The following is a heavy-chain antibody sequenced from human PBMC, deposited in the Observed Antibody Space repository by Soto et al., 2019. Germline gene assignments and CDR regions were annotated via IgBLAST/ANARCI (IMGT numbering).Heavy chain of an antibody. D-gene: IGHD4-4*01. Sequence: GGSLRLSCAASGFTFENYAMHWVRQGPGKGLEWVAGISWKSGSIGYADSVRGRFTTSRDNAKNSLYLQMNSLRPEDTALYYCAKDKVYSNYQYYFASWGQGTLVTVSS. CDR2: ISWKSGSI. CDR3: AKDKVYSNYQYYFAS. J-gene: IGHJ4*02. CDR1: GFTFENYA. V-gene: IGHV3-9*01.